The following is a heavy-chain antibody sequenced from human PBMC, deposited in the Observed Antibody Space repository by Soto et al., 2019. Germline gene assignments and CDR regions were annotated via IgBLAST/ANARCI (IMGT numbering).Heavy chain of an antibody. CDR1: GYTFTSYG. J-gene: IGHJ4*02. V-gene: IGHV1-18*01. CDR3: ARDPHSSLYQLLLGDHHFDY. D-gene: IGHD2-2*01. Sequence: GASVKVSCKASGYTFTSYGISWVRQAPGQGLEWMGWISAYNGNTNYAQKLQGRVTMTTDTSTSTAYMELRSLRSDDTAVYYCARDPHSSLYQLLLGDHHFDYWGQGTLVTVSS. CDR2: ISAYNGNT.